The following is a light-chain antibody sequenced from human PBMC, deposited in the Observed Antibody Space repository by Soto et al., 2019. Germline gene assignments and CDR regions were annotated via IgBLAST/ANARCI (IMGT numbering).Light chain of an antibody. J-gene: IGKJ1*01. CDR1: QSISTW. V-gene: IGKV1-5*01. Sequence: DIQMTQSPSTLSATVGDRVTITCRASQSISTWLAWYQQKPGKAPKLLIYDASSLEVGVPSRFSGSGSPTEFTLTISSLQPDDYGTYYCQQYYDFRTFGQGTKVDIK. CDR3: QQYYDFRT. CDR2: DAS.